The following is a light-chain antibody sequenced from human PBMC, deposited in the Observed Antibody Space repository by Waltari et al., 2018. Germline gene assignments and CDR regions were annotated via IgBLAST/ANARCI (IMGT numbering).Light chain of an antibody. V-gene: IGKV4-1*01. CDR2: WAS. Sequence: DIVMTQSPASLSVSLGERATINCKSSQSVLYSAKNKNYLAWYQQKPGQPPKLLIYWASTRESGGPDRFSGSGSGTDFTLTISSLQAEDVAVYYCQQYYITPQTFGQGTKLEIK. CDR1: QSVLYSAKNKNY. J-gene: IGKJ2*01. CDR3: QQYYITPQT.